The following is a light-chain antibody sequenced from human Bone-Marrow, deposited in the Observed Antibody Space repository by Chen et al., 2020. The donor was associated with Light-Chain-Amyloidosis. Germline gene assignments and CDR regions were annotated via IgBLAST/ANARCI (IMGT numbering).Light chain of an antibody. V-gene: IGLV2-14*01. J-gene: IGLJ1*01. Sequence: QSALTHPASVSGSPGQSITISCTGTSSDVGGDNHVSWYQQHPDKAPKLMIYEVTNRPSWVAVRFSGSKSDNTASLTLSELQTAYEAYYFCSSYTITNTLVFGSGTRVTVL. CDR2: EVT. CDR3: SSYTITNTLV. CDR1: SSDVGGDNH.